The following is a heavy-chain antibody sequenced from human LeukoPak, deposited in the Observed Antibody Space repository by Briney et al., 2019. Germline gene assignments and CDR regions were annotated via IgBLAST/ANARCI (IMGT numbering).Heavy chain of an antibody. CDR2: MHPGNGNT. D-gene: IGHD2-21*02. Sequence: ASVKVSGKASGYRCISNYIQWVRQAPGLGPEWMGWMHPGNGNTRYAEKFQGRVTMTRDTSINTAYMDLSSLRSDDTAVYYCAREGSYCVGGDCYSFDFWGQGTLITVSS. CDR1: GYRCISNY. CDR3: AREGSYCVGGDCYSFDF. J-gene: IGHJ4*02. V-gene: IGHV1-2*02.